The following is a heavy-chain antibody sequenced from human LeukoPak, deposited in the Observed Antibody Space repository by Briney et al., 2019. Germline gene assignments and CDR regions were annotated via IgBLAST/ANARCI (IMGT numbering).Heavy chain of an antibody. J-gene: IGHJ4*02. Sequence: GGSLRLSCAPSGFTFINYNMHGVRQAPGKGLERVAVIWFDGSNKFDADSVKGRFTISRDNSKNPLYLQMNSLRAEDTAVYYCASSAGALIDCWGQGTLVIVSS. CDR2: IWFDGSNK. CDR3: ASSAGALIDC. V-gene: IGHV3-33*01. CDR1: GFTFINYN. D-gene: IGHD6-19*01.